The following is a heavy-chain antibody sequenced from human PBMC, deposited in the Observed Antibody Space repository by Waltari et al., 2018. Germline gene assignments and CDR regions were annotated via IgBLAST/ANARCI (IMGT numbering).Heavy chain of an antibody. CDR2: IYYSGTT. V-gene: IGHV4-59*01. J-gene: IGHJ3*02. CDR1: GGSISGYS. Sequence: QVQLQESGPGLVKPAETLSLTCTVSGGSISGYSWNWIRQSPGKGLEWIGYIYYSGTTNYIPSLKSRVTISLDMSKTQFSLKLRSVTAADTAVYYCARYATTPSAESGVYSDAFDIWGQGTTVTVSS. CDR3: ARYATTPSAESGVYSDAFDI. D-gene: IGHD3-3*01.